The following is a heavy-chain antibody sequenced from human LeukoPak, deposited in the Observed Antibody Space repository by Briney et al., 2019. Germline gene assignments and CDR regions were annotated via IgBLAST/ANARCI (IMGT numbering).Heavy chain of an antibody. V-gene: IGHV4-34*01. J-gene: IGHJ4*02. CDR2: INHSGST. Sequence: PSETLSLTCAVYGGSISGYYWSWIRQPPGKGLEWIGEINHSGSTNYNPPLKSRATISVDTSKNQFSLKLSSVTAADTAVYYCARVSYCGGDCGDRGQGTLVTVSS. CDR3: ARVSYCGGDCGD. D-gene: IGHD2-21*02. CDR1: GGSISGYY.